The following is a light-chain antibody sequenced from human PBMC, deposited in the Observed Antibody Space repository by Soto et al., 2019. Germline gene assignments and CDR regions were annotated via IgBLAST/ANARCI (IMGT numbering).Light chain of an antibody. CDR2: DVS. Sequence: QSVLTQPASVSGSPGQSITISCTGTSSDVGGYNYVSWYQQHPGKAPKLMIYDVSNRPSGVSNRFSGSKSGNTASLTISGLQAEDEADYYCISYTSSSTIGVVFGGVTKLTVL. J-gene: IGLJ2*01. CDR3: ISYTSSSTIGVV. V-gene: IGLV2-14*01. CDR1: SSDVGGYNY.